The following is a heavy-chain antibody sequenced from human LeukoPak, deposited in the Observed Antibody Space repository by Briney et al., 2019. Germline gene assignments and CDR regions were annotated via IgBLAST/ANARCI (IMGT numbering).Heavy chain of an antibody. CDR1: GYSFSRYW. V-gene: IGHV5-51*01. J-gene: IGHJ4*02. Sequence: GKSLKISCKGSGYSFSRYWIGWVRQMPGKGLAWMGIIYPGDSDTRYSPSFQGQVAISADQSISTANLQWSILKASDTAMYYCARRDGYDSTTFDYWGQGTLVTVSS. CDR2: IYPGDSDT. CDR3: ARRDGYDSTTFDY. D-gene: IGHD5-24*01.